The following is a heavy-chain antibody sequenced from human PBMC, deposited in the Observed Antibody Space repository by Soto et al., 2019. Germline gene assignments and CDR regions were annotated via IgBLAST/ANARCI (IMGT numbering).Heavy chain of an antibody. Sequence: ASVKVSCKASGYTFTGYYMHWVRQAPGQGLEWMGWINPNSGGTNYAQKFQGRVTMTRDTSISTAYMELSRLRSDDTAVYYCARAITMIVVVPLGAFDIWGQGTMVTGSS. D-gene: IGHD3-22*01. CDR2: INPNSGGT. CDR3: ARAITMIVVVPLGAFDI. V-gene: IGHV1-2*02. J-gene: IGHJ3*02. CDR1: GYTFTGYY.